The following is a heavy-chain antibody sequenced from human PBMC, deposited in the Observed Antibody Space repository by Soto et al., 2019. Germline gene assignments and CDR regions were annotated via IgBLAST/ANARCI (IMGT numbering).Heavy chain of an antibody. V-gene: IGHV1-8*01. Sequence: QVPLVQSGAEVKKPGASVKVSCKASGYTFTSYDINWVRQATGQGLEWMGWMNPNSGNTGYAQKFQGRVTMTRNTSISTAYMELSSLRSEDTTVYYCARQPRDFWSGYYRSPYNWFDPWGQGTLVTVSS. J-gene: IGHJ5*02. CDR3: ARQPRDFWSGYYRSPYNWFDP. CDR2: MNPNSGNT. D-gene: IGHD3-3*01. CDR1: GYTFTSYD.